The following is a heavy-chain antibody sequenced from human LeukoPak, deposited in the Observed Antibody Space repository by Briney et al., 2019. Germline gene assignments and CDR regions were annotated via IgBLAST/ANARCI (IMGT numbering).Heavy chain of an antibody. V-gene: IGHV3-30*04. Sequence: GGSLRLSCAASGFTFSSYAMHWVRQAPGKVLEWVAVISYDGSNKYYADSVKGRFTISRDNSKNTLYLQMNSLRAEDTAVYYCARESRDYYYGMDVWGQGTTVTVSS. CDR3: ARESRDYYYGMDV. J-gene: IGHJ6*02. D-gene: IGHD2-21*01. CDR2: ISYDGSNK. CDR1: GFTFSSYA.